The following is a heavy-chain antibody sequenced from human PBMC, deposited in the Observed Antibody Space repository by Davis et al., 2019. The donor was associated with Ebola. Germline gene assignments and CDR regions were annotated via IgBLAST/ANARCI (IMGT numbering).Heavy chain of an antibody. Sequence: AASVKVSCKASGGTFGNFAINWVRLAPGQGPDWMGGIIPVVGASNHAQRFQGRLTITADESTSTAYMELRSLRSDDTAVYYCARSVVVTPPDYWGQGTLVTVSS. D-gene: IGHD2-21*02. V-gene: IGHV1-69*13. CDR2: IIPVVGAS. J-gene: IGHJ4*02. CDR3: ARSVVVTPPDY. CDR1: GGTFGNFA.